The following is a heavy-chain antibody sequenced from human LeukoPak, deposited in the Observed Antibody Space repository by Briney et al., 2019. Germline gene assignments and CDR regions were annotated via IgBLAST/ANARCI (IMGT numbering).Heavy chain of an antibody. D-gene: IGHD5-18*01. V-gene: IGHV3-15*01. CDR3: TTAASYVIGGAFDI. Sequence: GGSLRLSCAASGFTFSDYYMSWVRQAPGKGLEWVGRIKSKTDGGTTDYAAPVKGRFTISRDDSKNTLYLQMNSLKTEDTAVYYCTTAASYVIGGAFDIWGQGTMVTVSS. CDR2: IKSKTDGGTT. CDR1: GFTFSDYY. J-gene: IGHJ3*02.